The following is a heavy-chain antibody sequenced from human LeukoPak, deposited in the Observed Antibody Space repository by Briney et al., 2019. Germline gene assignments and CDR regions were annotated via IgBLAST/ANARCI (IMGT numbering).Heavy chain of an antibody. V-gene: IGHV4-39*01. D-gene: IGHD3-22*01. CDR2: IYYSGST. CDR3: ARSTYYYDSSGPDDAFDI. J-gene: IGHJ3*02. Sequence: SETLSLTCTVSGGSLSSSSYYWGWLRQPPGTGLEWIGSIYYSGSTYYNPSLKSRVTISVDTSKNQFSLKLSSVTAADTAVYYCARSTYYYDSSGPDDAFDIWGQGTMVTVSS. CDR1: GGSLSSSSYY.